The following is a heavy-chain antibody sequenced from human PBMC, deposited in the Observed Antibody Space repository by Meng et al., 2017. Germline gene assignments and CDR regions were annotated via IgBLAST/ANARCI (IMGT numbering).Heavy chain of an antibody. Sequence: GQRGQSGGGVKTPGSSVKDSLKASGGTLSSYAISWVRQAPGQGLEWMGGIIPIFGTASYAQKFQGRVTITADKSTSTAYMELSSLRSEDTAVYYCHSGWYQAGDDYWGQGTLVTVSS. D-gene: IGHD6-19*01. CDR1: GGTLSSYA. J-gene: IGHJ4*02. CDR2: IIPIFGTA. CDR3: HSGWYQAGDDY. V-gene: IGHV1-69*06.